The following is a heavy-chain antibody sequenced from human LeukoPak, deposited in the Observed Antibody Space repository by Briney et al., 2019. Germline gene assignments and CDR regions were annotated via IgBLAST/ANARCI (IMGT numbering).Heavy chain of an antibody. J-gene: IGHJ4*02. Sequence: GGSLRLSCSASGFTFTTYSMNWVRQAPGKGLEWVSSVTSSSSDIYYADSVKGRFTISRDNAKNSLYLQMNSLRAEGTAVYYCARFPYYWGQGTLVTVSS. CDR3: ARFPYY. CDR1: GFTFTTYS. CDR2: VTSSSSDI. V-gene: IGHV3-21*01.